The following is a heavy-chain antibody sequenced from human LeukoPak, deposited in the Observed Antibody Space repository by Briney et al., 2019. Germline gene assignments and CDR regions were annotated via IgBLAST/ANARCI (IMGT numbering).Heavy chain of an antibody. V-gene: IGHV4-4*07. CDR1: GGSISSYY. D-gene: IGHD6-13*01. CDR2: IYTSGST. Sequence: SETLSLTCTVSGGSISSYYWSWIRQPAGKGLEWIGRIYTSGSTNYNASLTSRVSMSVDTSKNQFSLKLSSVTAADTAVYYCARHRRTARYSSSHFDYWGQGTLVTVSS. J-gene: IGHJ4*02. CDR3: ARHRRTARYSSSHFDY.